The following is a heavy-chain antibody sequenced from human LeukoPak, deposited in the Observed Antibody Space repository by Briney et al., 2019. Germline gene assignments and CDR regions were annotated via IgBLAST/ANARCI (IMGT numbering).Heavy chain of an antibody. CDR1: GFSFSNYA. CDR2: ISGRGANT. D-gene: IGHD6-6*01. CDR3: AKIVEYSSSSFDY. V-gene: IGHV3-23*01. J-gene: IGHJ4*02. Sequence: GGSLRLSCAASGFSFSNYAMSWVRQAPGKGLEWVSAISGRGANTYYADSVKGRFTISRDNSKNTLYMQMNSLRAEDTAVYYCAKIVEYSSSSFDYWGQGTLVTVSS.